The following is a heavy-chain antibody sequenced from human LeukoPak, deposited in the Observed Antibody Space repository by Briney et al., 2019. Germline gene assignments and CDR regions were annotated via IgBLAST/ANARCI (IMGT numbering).Heavy chain of an antibody. D-gene: IGHD3-22*01. Sequence: PSETLSLTCTVSGGSISGGGYYWSWIRQHPGKGLEWIGYIYYSGSTYYNPSLKSRVTISVDTSKNQFSLKLSSVTAADTAVYYCAREEIGLSSSGYLRTYYYYGMDVWGQGTTVTVSS. J-gene: IGHJ6*02. CDR1: GGSISGGGYY. CDR2: IYYSGST. V-gene: IGHV4-31*03. CDR3: AREEIGLSSSGYLRTYYYYGMDV.